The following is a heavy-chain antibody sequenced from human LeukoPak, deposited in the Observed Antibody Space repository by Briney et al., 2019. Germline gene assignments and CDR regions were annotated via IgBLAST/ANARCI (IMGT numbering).Heavy chain of an antibody. CDR3: ARIVVVPAGTGLDY. Sequence: GASVKVSCKASGYSFTGYYIHWVRQAPGQGLEWMGWINPNSGGTKYAQQFQGRVTMTRDTSISTAYMELTKLRSDVTAVYYCARIVVVPAGTGLDYWGQGTLLSVSS. J-gene: IGHJ4*02. CDR2: INPNSGGT. CDR1: GYSFTGYY. D-gene: IGHD2-2*01. V-gene: IGHV1-2*02.